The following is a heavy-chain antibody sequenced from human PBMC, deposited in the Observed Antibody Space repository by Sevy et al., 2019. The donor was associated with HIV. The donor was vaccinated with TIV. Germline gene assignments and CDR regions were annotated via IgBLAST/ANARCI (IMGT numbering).Heavy chain of an antibody. V-gene: IGHV3-7*01. D-gene: IGHD3-3*01. CDR2: IKQDGSEK. CDR1: GFTFSSYW. CDR3: ARDSKGYDSWSGFHYYYYYMDV. Sequence: GGSLRLSCAASGFTFSSYWMSWVRLALGKGLEWVANIKQDGSEKYYVDSVKGRFTISRDNAKNSLYLQMNSLRAEDTAVYYCARDSKGYDSWSGFHYYYYYMDVWGKGTTVTVSS. J-gene: IGHJ6*03.